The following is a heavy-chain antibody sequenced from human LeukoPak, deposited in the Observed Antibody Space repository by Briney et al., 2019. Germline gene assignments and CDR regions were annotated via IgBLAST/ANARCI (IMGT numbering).Heavy chain of an antibody. J-gene: IGHJ4*02. Sequence: ASVKVSCKTSGYTFASYHIHWVRQAPGQGLEWMGIIKISVGSSTYAQMFQGRVTMTRDTSTRTVYMEMSSLTSEDTALYYCAREREDSYYFDYWGQGTLVTVSS. CDR3: AREREDSYYFDY. V-gene: IGHV1-46*01. D-gene: IGHD5-18*01. CDR2: IKISVGSS. CDR1: GYTFASYH.